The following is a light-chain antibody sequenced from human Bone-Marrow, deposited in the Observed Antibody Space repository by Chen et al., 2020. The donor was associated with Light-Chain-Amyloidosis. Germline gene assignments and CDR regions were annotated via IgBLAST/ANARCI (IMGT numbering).Light chain of an antibody. J-gene: IGLJ3*02. CDR1: NIGSKS. CDR3: QVWERSSDRPV. CDR2: DDS. Sequence: SYVLTQPPSVSVAPGQTARITCGGSNIGSKSVHWYQQQPGLAPVLVVYDDSDRPSGIPERLSGSNSGKTATLTISRVEAGDEAGYYCQVWERSSDRPVFGGGTKLTVL. V-gene: IGLV3-21*02.